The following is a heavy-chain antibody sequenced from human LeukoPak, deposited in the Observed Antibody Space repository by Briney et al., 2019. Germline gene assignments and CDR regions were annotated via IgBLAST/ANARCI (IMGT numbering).Heavy chain of an antibody. J-gene: IGHJ3*02. D-gene: IGHD1-26*01. CDR3: SWDHTGKEDI. V-gene: IGHV3-74*01. CDR1: GSTFSNYW. CDR2: INPDGSRT. Sequence: GGSLRLSCVVSGSTFSNYWMHWVRQAPGKGLVWVSRINPDGSRTDYADSVAGRFTISRDNAKDTLYLQMNSLRVEDTAVYYCSWDHTGKEDIWGQGTMVTVSS.